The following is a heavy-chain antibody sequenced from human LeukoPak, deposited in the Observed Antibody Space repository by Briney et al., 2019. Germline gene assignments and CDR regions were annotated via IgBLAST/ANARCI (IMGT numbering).Heavy chain of an antibody. CDR1: GGSISSGDYY. J-gene: IGHJ6*02. D-gene: IGHD3-3*01. V-gene: IGHV4-30-4*01. Sequence: SETLSLTCTVSGGSISSGDYYWSWIRQPPGKGLEWIGYIYYSGSTYYNPSLKSRVTISVDTSKNQFSLKLSSVTAADTAAYYCARGRFLEWRNYYYGMDVWGQGTTVTVSS. CDR3: ARGRFLEWRNYYYGMDV. CDR2: IYYSGST.